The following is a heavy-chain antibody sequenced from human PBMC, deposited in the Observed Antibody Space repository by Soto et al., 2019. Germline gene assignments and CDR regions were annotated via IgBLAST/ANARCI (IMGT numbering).Heavy chain of an antibody. Sequence: SETLCLSCTVAGGSSGNYYGSWIRQPPGKGLEWIGYIYYSGSTNYNPSLTSRVTISVDTSKNQFSLKLSSVTAADTAVYYCARDCFEDFWSGYPPYYHYMDVWGKATTVTVSS. CDR3: ARDCFEDFWSGYPPYYHYMDV. V-gene: IGHV4-59*01. J-gene: IGHJ6*03. CDR1: GGSSGNYY. D-gene: IGHD3-3*01. CDR2: IYYSGST.